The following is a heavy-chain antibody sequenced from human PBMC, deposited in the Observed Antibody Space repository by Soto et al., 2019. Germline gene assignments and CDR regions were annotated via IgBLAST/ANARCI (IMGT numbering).Heavy chain of an antibody. CDR3: ARSGGYCSSTSCWVDAFDI. CDR2: ISAYNGNT. CDR1: GYTFTSYG. V-gene: IGHV1-18*01. Sequence: QVQLVQSGAEVKKPGASVKVSCKASGYTFTSYGISWVRQAPGQGLEWMGWISAYNGNTNYAQKRQGRVTMTTDTSTRTAYMERRSLRSDDTAVYYCARSGGYCSSTSCWVDAFDIWGQGTMVTVSS. D-gene: IGHD2-2*01. J-gene: IGHJ3*02.